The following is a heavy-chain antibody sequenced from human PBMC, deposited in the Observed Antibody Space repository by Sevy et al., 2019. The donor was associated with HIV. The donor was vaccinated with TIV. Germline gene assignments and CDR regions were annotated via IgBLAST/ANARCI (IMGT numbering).Heavy chain of an antibody. CDR2: IGYDGSNK. CDR1: GFAPSTYG. D-gene: IGHD2-8*01. CDR3: ARVPRMYGDYFLAYFDY. V-gene: IGHV3-33*01. J-gene: IGHJ4*02. Sequence: GGSLRLSCAASGFAPSTYGMHWVRQAPGKGLEWVAVIGYDGSNKYYADSVKGRFSISRDNSRNTLFLQMDSLRAEDTAVYDCARVPRMYGDYFLAYFDYWGQGTLVTVSS.